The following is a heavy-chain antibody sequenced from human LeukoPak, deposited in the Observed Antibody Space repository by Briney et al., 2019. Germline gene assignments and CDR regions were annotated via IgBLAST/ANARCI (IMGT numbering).Heavy chain of an antibody. J-gene: IGHJ4*02. Sequence: GGSLRLSCAASGFTFSNFAMTWVRQAPGKGLEWVSGLYGGGDVTYYADSVKGRFTISRDDAKNTLYLQMNSLRAEDTAVYYRAKARGPAATHPEYWGQGTLVTVSS. CDR2: LYGGGDVT. D-gene: IGHD6-25*01. V-gene: IGHV3-23*01. CDR1: GFTFSNFA. CDR3: AKARGPAATHPEY.